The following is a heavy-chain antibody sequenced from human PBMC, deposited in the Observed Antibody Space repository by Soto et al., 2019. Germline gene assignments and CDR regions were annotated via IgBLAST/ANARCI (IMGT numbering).Heavy chain of an antibody. D-gene: IGHD3-22*01. V-gene: IGHV3-7*01. CDR2: IKQDESEI. CDR1: GFRLSTYW. Sequence: GGSLRLSCVASGFRLSTYWMTWVRQAPGKGLEWVANIKQDESEIYYVDSVKGRFTISRDDARNSLYLQMNSLRAEDTAVYYCARDYYYDSSGYAEAFDIWGQGTMVTVSS. CDR3: ARDYYYDSSGYAEAFDI. J-gene: IGHJ3*02.